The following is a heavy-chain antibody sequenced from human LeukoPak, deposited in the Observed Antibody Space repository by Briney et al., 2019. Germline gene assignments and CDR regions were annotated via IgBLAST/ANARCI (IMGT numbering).Heavy chain of an antibody. J-gene: IGHJ4*02. Sequence: PGGSLRLSCAASGFTFSSYEMNWVRQAPGKGLEWVSYISSSGSTIYYADSVKGRFTISRDNGKNSLYLQMNSLRAEDTAVYYCAREVLSTGFPIGTYYYDSSGYRRHFDYWGQGTLVTVSS. CDR1: GFTFSSYE. D-gene: IGHD3-22*01. V-gene: IGHV3-48*03. CDR3: AREVLSTGFPIGTYYYDSSGYRRHFDY. CDR2: ISSSGSTI.